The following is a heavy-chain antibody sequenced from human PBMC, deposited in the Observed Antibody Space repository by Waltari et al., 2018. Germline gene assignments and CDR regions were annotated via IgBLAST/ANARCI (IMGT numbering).Heavy chain of an antibody. J-gene: IGHJ4*02. Sequence: MGWVRQGPGKGLEWVSAISGSGGSTYYADSVKGRFTISRDNSKNTLYLQMNSLRAEDTAVYYCAKENFGHQLLLQCDYWGQGTLVTVSS. CDR3: AKENFGHQLLLQCDY. CDR2: ISGSGGST. V-gene: IGHV3-23*01. D-gene: IGHD2-2*01.